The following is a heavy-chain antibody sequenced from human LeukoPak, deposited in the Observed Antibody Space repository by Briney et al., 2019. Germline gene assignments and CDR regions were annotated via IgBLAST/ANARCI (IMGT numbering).Heavy chain of an antibody. CDR2: INPNNGGT. Sequence: ASVKVSCKASGYTFTGYYMYWVRQAPGQGLEWMGWINPNNGGTNYAQKFQGRVTMTRDTSISTAYMELSRLKSDDTAVYYCARGDCVVRGVIKYHYMDVWGKGTTVTISS. V-gene: IGHV1-2*02. CDR3: ARGDCVVRGVIKYHYMDV. CDR1: GYTFTGYY. J-gene: IGHJ6*03. D-gene: IGHD3-10*01.